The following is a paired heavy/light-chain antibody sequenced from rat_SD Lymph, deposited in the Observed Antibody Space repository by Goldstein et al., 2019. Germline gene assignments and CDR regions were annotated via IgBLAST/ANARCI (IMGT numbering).Light chain of an antibody. J-gene: IGKJ2-1*01. Sequence: NIVLTQSPATLSVTPGESVSLSCRASQSISTSIHWYQQKSNESPRLLIKYASQSISGIPSRFSGSGSGTDFTLSINRVESEDFSIYYCQQTYSSLYTFGAGTKLELK. CDR1: QSISTS. CDR2: YAS. CDR3: QQTYSSLYT. V-gene: IGKV5S10*01.
Heavy chain of an antibody. CDR3: ARHGYGGPFAY. J-gene: IGHJ3*01. D-gene: IGHD1-11*01. V-gene: IGHV5-7*01. Sequence: EVQLVESGGGLVQPGRSLKLSCAASGFTFSDYNMAWVRQAPKKGLEWVATIFYDGTSTYYRDSVKGRFTISRDNANSTLYLQMDSLRSEDTATYYCARHGYGGPFAYWGQGTLVTVSS. CDR1: GFTFSDYN. CDR2: IFYDGTST.